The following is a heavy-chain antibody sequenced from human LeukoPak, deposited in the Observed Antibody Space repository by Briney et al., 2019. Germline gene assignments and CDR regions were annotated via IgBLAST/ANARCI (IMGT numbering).Heavy chain of an antibody. CDR1: GFTFSSYG. V-gene: IGHV3-33*01. D-gene: IGHD3-22*01. J-gene: IGHJ3*02. CDR3: ASNYYDSSGYYVDAFDI. Sequence: TGRSLRLSCAASGFTFSSYGMHWVRQAPGKGLEWVAVIWYDGSNKYYADSVKGRFTISRDTSKNTLYLQMNSLRAEDTAVYYCASNYYDSSGYYVDAFDIWGQGTMVTVSS. CDR2: IWYDGSNK.